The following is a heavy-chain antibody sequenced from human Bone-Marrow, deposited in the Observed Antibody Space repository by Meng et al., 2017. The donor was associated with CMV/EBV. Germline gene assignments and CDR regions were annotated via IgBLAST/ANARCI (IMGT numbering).Heavy chain of an antibody. CDR2: MNPNSGNT. CDR3: ARGQTKPLGYLDDLYGMDV. D-gene: IGHD1-14*01. J-gene: IGHJ6*02. CDR1: GYTFTSYD. Sequence: ASVKVSCKASGYTFTSYDINWVRQATGQGLEWMGWMNPNSGNTGYAQKFQGRVTITRNTSISTAYMELSSLRSEDTAVYYCARGQTKPLGYLDDLYGMDVWGQGTTVTGSS. V-gene: IGHV1-8*03.